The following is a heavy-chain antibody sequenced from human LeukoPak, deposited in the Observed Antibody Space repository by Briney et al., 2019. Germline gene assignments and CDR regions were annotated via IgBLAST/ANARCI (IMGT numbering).Heavy chain of an antibody. V-gene: IGHV1-2*06. CDR1: GYTFTGYY. D-gene: IGHD6-13*01. CDR3: ARDSYSSSWTPGRDY. CDR2: INPNSSGT. J-gene: IGHJ4*02. Sequence: GASVKVSCKASGYTFTGYYMHWVRQAPGQGLEWMGRINPNSSGTNYAQKFQGRVTMTRDTSISTAYMELSRLRSDDTAVYYCARDSYSSSWTPGRDYWGQGTLVTVSS.